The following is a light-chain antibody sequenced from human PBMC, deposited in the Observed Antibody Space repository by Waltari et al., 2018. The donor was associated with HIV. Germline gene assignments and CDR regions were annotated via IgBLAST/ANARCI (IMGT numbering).Light chain of an antibody. CDR3: SSYAGSFWV. CDR2: EVS. Sequence: QSALTQPPSASGSPGQSVTIPCTGTRSDVGGYNYVSWYQQHPGKAPKLMIYEVSKRPSGVPDRFFGSKSGNTASLTVSGLQAEDEADYYCSSYAGSFWVFGGGTKLTVL. J-gene: IGLJ3*02. CDR1: RSDVGGYNY. V-gene: IGLV2-8*01.